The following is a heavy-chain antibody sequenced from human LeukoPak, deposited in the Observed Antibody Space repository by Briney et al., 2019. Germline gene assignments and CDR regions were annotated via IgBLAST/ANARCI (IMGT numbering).Heavy chain of an antibody. Sequence: GGSLRLSCAASGFTVSSNYMSWVRQAPGKGLEWVSVIYSGGSTYYADSVKGRFTISRDNSKNTLYLQKNSLRAEDTAVYYCARTAGSGYYNNWFDPWGQGTLVTVSS. J-gene: IGHJ5*02. CDR1: GFTVSSNY. CDR3: ARTAGSGYYNNWFDP. D-gene: IGHD3-22*01. V-gene: IGHV3-66*02. CDR2: IYSGGST.